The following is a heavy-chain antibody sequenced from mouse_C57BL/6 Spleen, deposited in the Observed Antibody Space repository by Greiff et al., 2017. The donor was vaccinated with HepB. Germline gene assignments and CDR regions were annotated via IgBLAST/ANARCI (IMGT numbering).Heavy chain of an antibody. D-gene: IGHD2-4*01. CDR1: GFSLTSYG. J-gene: IGHJ4*01. Sequence: QVQLQQSGPGLVQPSQSLSITCTASGFSLTSYGVHWVRQSPGKGLEWLGVIWIGGSTDYNAAFISRLSISKDNTKGEDFFKMNSLQADDTAIYYCARKGGDDYSYYAMDYWGQGTSVTVSS. CDR2: IWIGGST. V-gene: IGHV2-2*01. CDR3: ARKGGDDYSYYAMDY.